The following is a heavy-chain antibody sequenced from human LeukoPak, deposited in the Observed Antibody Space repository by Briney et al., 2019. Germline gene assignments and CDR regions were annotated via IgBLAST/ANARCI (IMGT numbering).Heavy chain of an antibody. D-gene: IGHD5-18*01. V-gene: IGHV1-2*02. CDR3: ASNSYGYGYYYYYYMDV. CDR1: GYTFTGYY. CDR2: INPNSGGT. J-gene: IGHJ6*03. Sequence: GASVKVSCKASGYTFTGYYMHWVRQAPGQRLEWMGWINPNSGGTNYAQKFQGRVTMTRDTSISTAYMELSRLRSDDTAVYYCASNSYGYGYYYYYYMDVWGKGTTVTISS.